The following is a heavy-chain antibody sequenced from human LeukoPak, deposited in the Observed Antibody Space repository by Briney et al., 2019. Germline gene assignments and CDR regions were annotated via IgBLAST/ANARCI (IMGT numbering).Heavy chain of an antibody. CDR3: ARGWLVVHSSGYYNIDY. Sequence: ASVKVSCKASGYTFTGYYMHWVRRVPGQGLEWTGIINPSDGTTRYAQKFQGRVTMTRDTSTSTVYMELSSLRSGDTAVYYCARGWLVVHSSGYYNIDYWGQGTLVTVSS. CDR1: GYTFTGYY. J-gene: IGHJ4*02. D-gene: IGHD3-22*01. CDR2: INPSDGTT. V-gene: IGHV1-46*01.